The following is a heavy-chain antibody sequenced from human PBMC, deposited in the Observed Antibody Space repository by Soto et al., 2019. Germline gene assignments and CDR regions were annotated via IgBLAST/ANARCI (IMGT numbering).Heavy chain of an antibody. V-gene: IGHV3-48*01. Sequence: PGGSLRLSCAASGFTFGASALQWVRQASGKGLEWVSYISSSSSTIYYADSVKGRFTISRDNAKNSLYLQMNSLRAEDTAVYYCARDLGSSWYPEYFQHWGQGTLVTVSS. CDR1: GFTFGASA. D-gene: IGHD6-13*01. CDR3: ARDLGSSWYPEYFQH. J-gene: IGHJ1*01. CDR2: ISSSSSTI.